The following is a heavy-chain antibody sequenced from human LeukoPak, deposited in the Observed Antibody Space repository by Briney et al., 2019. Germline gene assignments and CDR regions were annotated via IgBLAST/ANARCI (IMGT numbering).Heavy chain of an antibody. V-gene: IGHV3-23*01. CDR1: GFTFSSYA. CDR3: ARDLPPMWQLARPDAFDI. J-gene: IGHJ3*02. CDR2: ISGSGGST. D-gene: IGHD6-13*01. Sequence: GGSLRLSCAASGFTFSSYAMSWVRQAPGKGLEWVSAISGSGGSTYYADSVKGRFTISRDNSKNSLYLQMNSLRAEDTAVYYCARDLPPMWQLARPDAFDIWGQGTMVTVSS.